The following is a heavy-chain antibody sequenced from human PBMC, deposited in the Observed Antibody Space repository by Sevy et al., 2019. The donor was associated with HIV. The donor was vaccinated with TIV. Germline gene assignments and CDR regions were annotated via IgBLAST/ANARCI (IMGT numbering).Heavy chain of an antibody. V-gene: IGHV3-21*01. CDR3: ARPTSGLSEYEPLDNARFYGMDV. CDR1: GFTFRSYS. Sequence: GESLKISCAASGFTFRSYSMNWVRQAPGRGLEWVSSITSSSSFIFYADSLKGRFTISRDNAKNSLFLQMNSLRAEDTAVYYCARPTSGLSEYEPLDNARFYGMDVWGQGTTVTVSS. CDR2: ITSSSSFI. J-gene: IGHJ6*02. D-gene: IGHD1-20*01.